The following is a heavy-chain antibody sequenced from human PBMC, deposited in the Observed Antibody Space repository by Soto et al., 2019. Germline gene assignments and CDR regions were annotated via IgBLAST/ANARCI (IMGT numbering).Heavy chain of an antibody. CDR3: ARTVLWFGEFRYYYYGMDV. CDR1: GYSFTSYW. CDR2: IYPGDSDT. J-gene: IGHJ6*02. Sequence: GESLKIACNGSGYSFTSYWIGWVRQMPGKGLEWMGIIYPGDSDTRYSPSFQGQVTISADKSISTAYLQWSSLKASDTAMYYCARTVLWFGEFRYYYYGMDVWGQGTTVTVSS. D-gene: IGHD3-10*01. V-gene: IGHV5-51*01.